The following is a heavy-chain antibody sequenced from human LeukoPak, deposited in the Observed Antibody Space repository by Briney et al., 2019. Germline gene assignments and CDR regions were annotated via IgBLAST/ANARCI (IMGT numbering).Heavy chain of an antibody. J-gene: IGHJ4*02. V-gene: IGHV4-34*01. CDR3: ARGAHYYDILTGYPRPQYYFDY. CDR1: GGSFSGYY. D-gene: IGHD3-9*01. Sequence: SQTLSPTCAVYGGSFSGYYWSWIRQPPGKGLEWIGEINHSGSTNYNPSLQSRVTISVDASKKQFSLMLSSVTAADTAVYYWARGAHYYDILTGYPRPQYYFDYWGQGTLVTVSS. CDR2: INHSGST.